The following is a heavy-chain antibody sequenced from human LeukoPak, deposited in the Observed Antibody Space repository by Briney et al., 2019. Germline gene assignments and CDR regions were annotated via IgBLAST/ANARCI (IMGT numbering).Heavy chain of an antibody. V-gene: IGHV1-24*01. D-gene: IGHD6-19*01. Sequence: ASVKVSCEVSGYTLTELSMHWVRQAPGKGLEWMGGFDPEDGETIYAQKFQGRVTMTEDTSTDTAYMELSSLRSEDTAVYYCATCFRIAVAGTYYYYYGMGVWGQGTTVTVSS. CDR1: GYTLTELS. J-gene: IGHJ6*02. CDR3: ATCFRIAVAGTYYYYYGMGV. CDR2: FDPEDGET.